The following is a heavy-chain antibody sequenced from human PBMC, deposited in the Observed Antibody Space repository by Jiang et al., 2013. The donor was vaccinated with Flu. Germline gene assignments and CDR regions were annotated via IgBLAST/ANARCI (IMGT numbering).Heavy chain of an antibody. J-gene: IGHJ4*02. D-gene: IGHD1-26*01. CDR3: ARFSGTYYTPDY. CDR2: TYYRSNWYN. Sequence: QTLSLTCAISGDSVSSNSAAWNWIRQSPSRGLEWLGRTYYRSNWYNDYAVSVKSRITINPDTSKNQFSLQLNSVTPEDTAVYFCARFSGTYYTPDYWGQGTPGHRLL. V-gene: IGHV6-1*01. CDR1: GDSVSSNSAA.